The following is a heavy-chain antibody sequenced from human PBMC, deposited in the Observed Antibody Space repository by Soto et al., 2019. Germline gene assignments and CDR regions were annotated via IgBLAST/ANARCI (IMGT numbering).Heavy chain of an antibody. CDR1: GGSMTSYY. CDR3: ARAYDSSGYFGY. J-gene: IGHJ4*02. Sequence: QMQLQESGPGLVKTSETLSLTCTVSGGSMTSYYWSWIRQPPGKGLEWIGYIYYSGNTNYNPSLKSRVTISVDTSKHQFSLKLSSVTAADTAVYYCARAYDSSGYFGYWGQGTLVTVSS. D-gene: IGHD3-22*01. V-gene: IGHV4-59*01. CDR2: IYYSGNT.